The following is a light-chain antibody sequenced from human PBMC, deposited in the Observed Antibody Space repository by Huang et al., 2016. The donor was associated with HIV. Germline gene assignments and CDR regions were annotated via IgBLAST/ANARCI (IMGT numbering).Light chain of an antibody. Sequence: EVVLTQSPATLSLSLGQRATLSCRASQSVGTYLAWYQKKPGQPPRLLIYDASDRATGIPARFSGSGSGTDFTLTISTLEPEDFALYYCQQRGSWPRTFGQGTKLEIK. V-gene: IGKV3-11*01. CDR2: DAS. J-gene: IGKJ2*01. CDR3: QQRGSWPRT. CDR1: QSVGTY.